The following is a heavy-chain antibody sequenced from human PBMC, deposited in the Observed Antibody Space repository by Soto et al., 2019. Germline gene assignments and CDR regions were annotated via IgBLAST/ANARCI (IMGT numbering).Heavy chain of an antibody. CDR1: GGSISSYY. V-gene: IGHV4-59*01. J-gene: IGHJ3*02. D-gene: IGHD3-3*01. CDR2: IYYSGST. Sequence: PSETLSLTCTVSGGSISSYYWSWIRQPPGKGLEWIGYIYYSGSTNYNPSLKSRVTISVDTSKNQFSLKLSSVTAADTAVYYCARDRGNYDFWSGHYAFDIWGQGTMVTVSS. CDR3: ARDRGNYDFWSGHYAFDI.